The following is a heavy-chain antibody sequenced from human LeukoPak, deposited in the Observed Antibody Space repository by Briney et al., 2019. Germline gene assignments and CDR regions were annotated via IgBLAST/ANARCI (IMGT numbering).Heavy chain of an antibody. D-gene: IGHD5-24*01. CDR3: ARPEMATINKFRRAFDI. V-gene: IGHV4-34*01. Sequence: SETLSLTCAVYGGSFSGYYWSWIRQPPGKGLEWIGEINHSGSTNYNPSLKSRVTISVDTSKNQFSLKLSSVTAADTAVYYCARPEMATINKFRRAFDIWGQGTMVTVSS. CDR2: INHSGST. CDR1: GGSFSGYY. J-gene: IGHJ3*02.